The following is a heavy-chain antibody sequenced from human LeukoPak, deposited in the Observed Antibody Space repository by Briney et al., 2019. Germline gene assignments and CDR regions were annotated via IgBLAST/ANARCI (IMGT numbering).Heavy chain of an antibody. CDR2: ISSSGSTI. CDR3: ARGYLKLDY. J-gene: IGHJ4*02. D-gene: IGHD2-21*01. CDR1: GFTFSNYE. V-gene: IGHV3-48*03. Sequence: PGGSLRLSCAASGFTFSNYEMNWVSQAPGKGLEWASYISSSGSTIYYADSVKGRFTISRDNAKNSLYLQMNSLRAEDTAVYYCARGYLKLDYWGQGTLVTVSS.